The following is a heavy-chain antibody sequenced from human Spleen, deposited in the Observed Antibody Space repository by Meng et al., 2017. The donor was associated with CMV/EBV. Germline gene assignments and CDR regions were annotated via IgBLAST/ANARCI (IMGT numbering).Heavy chain of an antibody. D-gene: IGHD6-6*01. CDR1: GGTFSTYA. Sequence: QLLQSGAKVKKPGSSVKVSCKASGGTFSTYAISWVRQAPGQGLEWMGGIIPIFGTTNYAQRFQGRVTLIADESTSTVYMELSSLRSEDTALYYCARALSSSTGGWFDPWGQGTLVTVSS. V-gene: IGHV1-69*12. J-gene: IGHJ5*02. CDR2: IIPIFGTT. CDR3: ARALSSSTGGWFDP.